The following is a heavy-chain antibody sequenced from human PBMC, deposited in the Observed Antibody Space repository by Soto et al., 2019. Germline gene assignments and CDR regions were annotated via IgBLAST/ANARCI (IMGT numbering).Heavy chain of an antibody. J-gene: IGHJ3*02. Sequence: ASVKVSCKASGYTFTSYYMHWVRQAPGQGLEWMGIINPSGGSTSYAQKFQGRVTMTRDTSTSTVYMELSSLRSEDTAVYYCASSRSLGTLIRVDAAFDIWGQGTMVTVSS. CDR1: GYTFTSYY. V-gene: IGHV1-46*03. D-gene: IGHD7-27*01. CDR3: ASSRSLGTLIRVDAAFDI. CDR2: INPSGGST.